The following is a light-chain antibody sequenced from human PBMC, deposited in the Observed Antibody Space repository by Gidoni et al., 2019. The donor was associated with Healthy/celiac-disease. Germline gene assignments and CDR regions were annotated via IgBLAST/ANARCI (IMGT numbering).Light chain of an antibody. Sequence: DIQMTQSPSSLSASVGDRVTITCRASQSISSYLNWYQQKPGKAPKLLIYAASSLQSGVPSRFSGSGSGTDFTLTISSLQPEEFATYYCQQSYSTPQTFXQXTKVEIK. J-gene: IGKJ1*01. V-gene: IGKV1-39*01. CDR1: QSISSY. CDR2: AAS. CDR3: QQSYSTPQT.